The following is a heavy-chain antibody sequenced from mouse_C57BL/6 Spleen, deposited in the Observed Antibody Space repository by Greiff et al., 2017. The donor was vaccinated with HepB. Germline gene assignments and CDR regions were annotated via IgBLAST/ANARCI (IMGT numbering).Heavy chain of an antibody. D-gene: IGHD1-1*01. CDR1: GFTFSDYY. V-gene: IGHV5-16*01. CDR3: AREVHYYYGRGYYFDY. J-gene: IGHJ2*01. Sequence: DVKLVESEGGLVQPGSSMKLSCTASGFTFSDYYMAWVRQVPEKGLEWVANINYDGSSTYYLDSLKSRFIISRDNAKNILYLQMSSLKSEDTATYYCAREVHYYYGRGYYFDYWGQGTTLTVSS. CDR2: INYDGSST.